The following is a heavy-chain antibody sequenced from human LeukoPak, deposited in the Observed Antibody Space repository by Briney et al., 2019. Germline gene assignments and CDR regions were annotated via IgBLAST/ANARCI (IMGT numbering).Heavy chain of an antibody. J-gene: IGHJ4*02. Sequence: SETLSLTCTVSGGSISSYYWSWIRQPPGKRLEWIGYIYYSGSTNYNPSLKSRVTISVDTSKNQFSLKLSSVTAADTAVYYCARDSSSGIVDYWGQGTLVTVSS. V-gene: IGHV4-59*01. CDR1: GGSISSYY. CDR3: ARDSSSGIVDY. CDR2: IYYSGST. D-gene: IGHD6-19*01.